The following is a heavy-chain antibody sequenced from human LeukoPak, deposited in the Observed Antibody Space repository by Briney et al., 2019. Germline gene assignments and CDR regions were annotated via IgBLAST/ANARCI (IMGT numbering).Heavy chain of an antibody. CDR1: GYPFNNYY. CDR2: INPDSGDT. V-gene: IGHV1-2*02. Sequence: ASVKVSCKASGYPFNNYYIHWVRQAPGQGLEWMGWINPDSGDTNYAQKFQGRVTMTRDTSINTLYMELSRLTYDDTATFYCTREARAGNWFDPWGQGTLITVS. CDR3: TREARAGNWFDP. D-gene: IGHD5-12*01. J-gene: IGHJ5*02.